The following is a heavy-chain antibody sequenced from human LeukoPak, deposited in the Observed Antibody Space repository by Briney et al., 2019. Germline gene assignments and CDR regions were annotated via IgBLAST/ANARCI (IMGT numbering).Heavy chain of an antibody. V-gene: IGHV4-30-4*01. CDR1: GASITSGDYY. J-gene: IGHJ4*02. CDR3: VAYLMEPHAIDY. CDR2: VCYSGRT. Sequence: SETLSLTCTVSGASITSGDYYWSWIRQPPGKGLEYIGYVCYSGRTYYSPSLKSRATISVDTSRNQFSLKLSSVTAADTAVYYCVAYLMEPHAIDYWGQGTLVTVSS. D-gene: IGHD1-14*01.